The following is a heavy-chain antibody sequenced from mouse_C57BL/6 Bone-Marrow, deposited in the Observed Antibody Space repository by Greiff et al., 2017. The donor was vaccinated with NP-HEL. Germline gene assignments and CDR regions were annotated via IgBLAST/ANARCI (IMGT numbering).Heavy chain of an antibody. J-gene: IGHJ1*03. V-gene: IGHV1-82*01. CDR3: ARYYYGSSPYWYFDV. Sequence: VQLQQSGPELVKPGASVKISCKASGYAFSSSWMNWVKQRPGKGLEWIGRIYPGDGDTNYNGKFKGKATLTADKSSSTAYMQLSSLTSEDSAVYFCARYYYGSSPYWYFDVWDTGTTVTVSS. CDR1: GYAFSSSW. D-gene: IGHD1-1*01. CDR2: IYPGDGDT.